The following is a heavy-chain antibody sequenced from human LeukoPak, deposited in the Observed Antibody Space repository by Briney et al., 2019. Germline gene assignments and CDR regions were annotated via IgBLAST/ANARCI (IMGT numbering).Heavy chain of an antibody. CDR1: GYTFTGYY. D-gene: IGHD3-9*01. CDR3: ASFDVLTALDAFDI. CDR2: IDPNSGGT. J-gene: IGHJ3*02. V-gene: IGHV1-2*02. Sequence: ASVKVSCKASGYTFTGYYMHWVRQAPGQGLEWMGWIDPNSGGTNYAQKFQGRVTMTRDTSISTAYMELSRLRSDDTAVYYCASFDVLTALDAFDIWGQGTMVTVSS.